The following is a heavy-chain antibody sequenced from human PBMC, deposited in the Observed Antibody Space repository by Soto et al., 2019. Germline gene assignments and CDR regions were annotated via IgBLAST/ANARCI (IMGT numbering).Heavy chain of an antibody. Sequence: SETLSLTCAFSGGSISSDNWWSWVRQAPGKGLEWIGEIYQSGSPNYNPSLKSRLTISVDKSKNQFSLKLSSVTAADTTVYYCARDKGYRTSGLDYWGQGTLVTVSS. CDR2: IYQSGSP. CDR1: GGSISSDNW. CDR3: ARDKGYRTSGLDY. J-gene: IGHJ4*02. V-gene: IGHV4-4*02. D-gene: IGHD5-12*01.